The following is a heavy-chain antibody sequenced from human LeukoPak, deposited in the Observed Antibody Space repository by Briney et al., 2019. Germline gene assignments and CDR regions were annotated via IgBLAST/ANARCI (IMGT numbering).Heavy chain of an antibody. CDR3: ARFRGYTYGYVDY. D-gene: IGHD5-18*01. CDR2: MYYSGST. Sequence: PSETLSLTCTVSGGSISSYYWSWIRQPPGKGLEWIGYMYYSGSTNYNPSLKSRVAISVGTSKNQFSLKLTSVTAADTAVYYCARFRGYTYGYVDYWGQGTLVTVSS. CDR1: GGSISSYY. V-gene: IGHV4-59*01. J-gene: IGHJ4*02.